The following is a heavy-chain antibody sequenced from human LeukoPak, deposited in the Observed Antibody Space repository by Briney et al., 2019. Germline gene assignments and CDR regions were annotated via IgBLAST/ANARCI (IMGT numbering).Heavy chain of an antibody. V-gene: IGHV4-39*01. J-gene: IGHJ3*02. CDR3: ARLSRPLYYYGSGSYFHDAFDI. Sequence: SETLSLTCTVSGGSISSSSYYWGWIRQPPGKGLEWIGSIYYSGSIYYNPSLKSRVTISVDTSKNQFSLKLSSVTAADTAVYYCARLSRPLYYYGSGSYFHDAFDIWGQGTMVTVSS. CDR1: GGSISSSSYY. CDR2: IYYSGSI. D-gene: IGHD3-10*01.